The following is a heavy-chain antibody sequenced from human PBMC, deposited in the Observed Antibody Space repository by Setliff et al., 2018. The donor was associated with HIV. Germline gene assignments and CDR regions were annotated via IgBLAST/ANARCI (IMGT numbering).Heavy chain of an antibody. V-gene: IGHV1-8*02. Sequence: ASVKVSCKASGYTFTSYDINWVRQATGQGLKWVGWMNPNSGNTGYARKFQGRVTMTRNTSINTAYMELSSLRSQDTAVYYCARGKNIVVVPAAPNWFDPWGQGTLVTVSS. CDR2: MNPNSGNT. J-gene: IGHJ5*02. CDR3: ARGKNIVVVPAAPNWFDP. CDR1: GYTFTSYD. D-gene: IGHD2-2*01.